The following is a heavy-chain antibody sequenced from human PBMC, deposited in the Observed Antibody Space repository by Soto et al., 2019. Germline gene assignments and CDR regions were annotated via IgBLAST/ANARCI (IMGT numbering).Heavy chain of an antibody. CDR2: VRXSGDNX. D-gene: IGHD3-3*01. CDR1: SDSISRTH. Sequence: EXXSLTCAVSSDSISRTHWLTWVRQSPGKXLEWVSGVRXSGDNXYYADSVKGRXXISRDNSXXMLYLQMNSLRAEDTAIYYCANLPDFFSSMRDYWGKGTLVTVYS. V-gene: IGHV3-23*01. CDR3: ANLPDFFSSMRDY. J-gene: IGHJ4*02.